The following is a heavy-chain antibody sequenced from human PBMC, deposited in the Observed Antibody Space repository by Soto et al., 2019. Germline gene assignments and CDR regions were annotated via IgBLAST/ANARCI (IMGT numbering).Heavy chain of an antibody. CDR2: ISYDRNNI. V-gene: IGHV3-30*18. Sequence: GGSLRLSCAVSGLTFSSYGMHWVRQAPGKGLEWVALISYDRNNIYYADSVKGRFTISRDNSKNTLYLQMNSLRAEDTAVYYCAKDRGIIATRPNWFASWGQGTLVTVSS. J-gene: IGHJ5*01. CDR1: GLTFSSYG. D-gene: IGHD6-6*01. CDR3: AKDRGIIATRPNWFAS.